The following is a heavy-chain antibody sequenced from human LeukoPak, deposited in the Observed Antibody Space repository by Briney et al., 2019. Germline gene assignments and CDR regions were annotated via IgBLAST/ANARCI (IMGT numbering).Heavy chain of an antibody. D-gene: IGHD1-26*01. Sequence: PGGSLRPSCAASGFTFSSYEMNWVRQAPGKGLEWVSHISSSVTTVYYADSVRGRFTLSRDNAKNSVSLQMNSLRAEDTAVYYCARDKRKGIVGSTKSYFDYWGQGTLVTVSS. V-gene: IGHV3-48*03. CDR2: ISSSVTTV. CDR1: GFTFSSYE. J-gene: IGHJ4*02. CDR3: ARDKRKGIVGSTKSYFDY.